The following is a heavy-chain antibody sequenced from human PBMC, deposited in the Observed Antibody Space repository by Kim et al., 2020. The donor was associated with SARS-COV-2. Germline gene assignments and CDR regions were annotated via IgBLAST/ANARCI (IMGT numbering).Heavy chain of an antibody. CDR2: ISYDGSNK. CDR1: GFTFSSYG. V-gene: IGHV3-30*18. J-gene: IGHJ6*02. CDR3: AKDMVLEWLLPYYYYYYGMDV. D-gene: IGHD3-3*01. Sequence: GGSLRLSCAASGFTFSSYGMHWVRQAPGKGLEWVAVISYDGSNKYYADSVKGRFTISRDNSKNTLYLQMNSLRAEDTAVYYCAKDMVLEWLLPYYYYYYGMDVWGQGTTVTVSS.